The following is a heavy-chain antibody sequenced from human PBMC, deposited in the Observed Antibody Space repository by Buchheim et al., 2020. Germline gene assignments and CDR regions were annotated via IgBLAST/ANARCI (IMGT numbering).Heavy chain of an antibody. J-gene: IGHJ6*02. CDR2: ISSNGGST. V-gene: IGHV3-64*02. CDR3: ARSYDFWSGYTKYYYYGMDV. Sequence: EVQLVESGEGLVQPGGSLRLSCAASGFTFSSYAMHWVRQAPGKGLEYVSAISSNGGSTYYADSVKGRFTISRDNSKNTLYLQMGSLRAEDMAVYYCARSYDFWSGYTKYYYYGMDVWGQGTT. D-gene: IGHD3-3*01. CDR1: GFTFSSYA.